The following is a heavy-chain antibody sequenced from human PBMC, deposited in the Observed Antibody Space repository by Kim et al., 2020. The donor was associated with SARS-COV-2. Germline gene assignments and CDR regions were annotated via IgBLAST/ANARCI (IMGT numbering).Heavy chain of an antibody. J-gene: IGHJ6*03. D-gene: IGHD2-8*01. Sequence: SETLSLTCTVSGGSISTYYWTWIRQPPGKGLEWIGYIYNSGSTNYNPSLKSRVSISVDTSKNQFSLKLSSVTAADTAVYYCAREVMGSSDYYYSYYMDVWGKGTTVTVSS. CDR3: AREVMGSSDYYYSYYMDV. CDR2: IYNSGST. V-gene: IGHV4-4*09. CDR1: GGSISTYY.